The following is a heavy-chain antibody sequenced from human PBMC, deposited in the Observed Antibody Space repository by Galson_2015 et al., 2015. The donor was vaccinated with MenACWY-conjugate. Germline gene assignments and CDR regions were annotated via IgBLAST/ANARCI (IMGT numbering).Heavy chain of an antibody. Sequence: SLRLSCAASGFTFSSYVMSWVRQAPGKGLEWVSGISAGGDNTKYADSVKGRFTISRDNSKNTVYLQMNSLRPEDTAVFYCAKTRGASFYFDSWGQGTLVTVSS. D-gene: IGHD1-26*01. V-gene: IGHV3-23*01. CDR3: AKTRGASFYFDS. CDR2: ISAGGDNT. CDR1: GFTFSSYV. J-gene: IGHJ4*02.